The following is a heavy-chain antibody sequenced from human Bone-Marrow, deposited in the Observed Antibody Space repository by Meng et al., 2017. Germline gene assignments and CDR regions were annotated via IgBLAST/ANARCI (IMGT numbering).Heavy chain of an antibody. Sequence: GGSLRLSCAASGFTFDDYAMHWVRQAPGKGLEWVGRIKSKTDGGTTDYAAPVKGRFTISRDDSKNTLYLQMNSMKTEDTAVYYCTTVPLWFGESNIDYWGQGTLVTVSS. V-gene: IGHV3-15*01. CDR3: TTVPLWFGESNIDY. CDR2: IKSKTDGGTT. D-gene: IGHD3-10*01. J-gene: IGHJ4*02. CDR1: GFTFDDYA.